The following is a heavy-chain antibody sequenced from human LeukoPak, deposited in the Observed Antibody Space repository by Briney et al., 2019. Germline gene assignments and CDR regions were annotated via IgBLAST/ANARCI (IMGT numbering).Heavy chain of an antibody. V-gene: IGHV3-11*01. D-gene: IGHD5-18*01. CDR1: GFTFSDYY. CDR3: ARDRDVDTAMVLFDP. CDR2: ISSSGSTI. J-gene: IGHJ5*02. Sequence: GGSLRLSCAASGFTFSDYYMSWIRQAPGKGLEWVSYISSSGSTIYYADSVKGRFTISRDNAKNSLYLQMNSLRAEDTAVYYCARDRDVDTAMVLFDPWGQGTLVTVSP.